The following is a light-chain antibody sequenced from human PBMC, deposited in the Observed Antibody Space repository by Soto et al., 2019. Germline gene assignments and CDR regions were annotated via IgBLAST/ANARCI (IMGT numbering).Light chain of an antibody. J-gene: IGKJ1*01. V-gene: IGKV3-20*01. CDR1: QSVSSNY. CDR3: QQYGSSPRT. CDR2: GAS. Sequence: EVVVTQSPGTLSLSPGERSTLSCRASQSVSSNYLAWYQQNPGQAPRLLIYGASSRATGIPDRFSGSGSGTDFTLTISRLEPEDFAVYYCQQYGSSPRTFGQGTKVDIK.